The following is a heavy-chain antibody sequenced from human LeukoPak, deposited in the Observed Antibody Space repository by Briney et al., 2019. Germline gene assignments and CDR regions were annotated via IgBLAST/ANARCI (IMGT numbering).Heavy chain of an antibody. CDR1: GYTFTGYY. D-gene: IGHD3-22*01. J-gene: IGHJ4*02. Sequence: GASVKVSCKTSGYTFTGYYMHWVRQAPGQGLEWMGWINPKSGGTNYAQKLQGRVTMTTDTSTSTAYMELRSLRSDDTAVYYCARDPLGYYDSSGYYYVEGLFDYWGQGTLVTVSS. CDR2: INPKSGGT. V-gene: IGHV1-2*02. CDR3: ARDPLGYYDSSGYYYVEGLFDY.